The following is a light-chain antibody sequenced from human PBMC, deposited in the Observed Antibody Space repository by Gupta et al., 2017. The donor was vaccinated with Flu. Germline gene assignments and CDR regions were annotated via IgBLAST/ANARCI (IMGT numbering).Light chain of an antibody. CDR3: AAWDDSLTGPRV. CDR2: GTN. J-gene: IGLJ3*02. CDR1: SSNIGSNT. V-gene: IGLV1-44*01. Sequence: VTISCSGSSSNIGSNTVSWYQQLPGTAPRLLIYGTNKRPSGVPDRFSGSKSGTSASRAISGLQSEDEADYYCAAWDDSLTGPRVFGGGTKLTVL.